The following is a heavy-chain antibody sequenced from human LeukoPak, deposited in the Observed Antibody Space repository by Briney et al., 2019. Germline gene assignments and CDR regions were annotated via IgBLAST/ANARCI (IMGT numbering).Heavy chain of an antibody. D-gene: IGHD3-3*01. CDR1: GYSFTNYW. Sequence: GESLKISCKGSGYSFTNYWIGWVRQAPGEGLEWVSAISASGDSTYYADSVKGRFTISRDNSKNTLYLQMNSLRAEDTAEYYCAKGRLTYTIFGVVKNWGQGTLVTVSS. CDR2: ISASGDST. J-gene: IGHJ4*02. CDR3: AKGRLTYTIFGVVKN. V-gene: IGHV3-23*01.